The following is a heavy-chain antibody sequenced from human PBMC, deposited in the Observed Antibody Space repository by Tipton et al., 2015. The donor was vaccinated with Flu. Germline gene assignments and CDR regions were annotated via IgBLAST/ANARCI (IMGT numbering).Heavy chain of an antibody. J-gene: IGHJ6*02. Sequence: GLVKPSQTLSLTCAISGDSVSSNSAAWNWIRQSPSRGLEWLGRTYYRSKWYNDYAVSVKSRITINPDTSKNQFSLQLNSVTPEDTAVYYCARGGSKNWNYHETWYYYGMDVWGQGTTVTVSS. V-gene: IGHV6-1*01. CDR1: GDSVSSNSAA. D-gene: IGHD1-7*01. CDR3: ARGGSKNWNYHETWYYYGMDV. CDR2: TYYRSKWYN.